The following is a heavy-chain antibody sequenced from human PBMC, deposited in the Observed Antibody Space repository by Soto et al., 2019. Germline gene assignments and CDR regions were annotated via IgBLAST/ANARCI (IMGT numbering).Heavy chain of an antibody. J-gene: IGHJ4*02. Sequence: QVQLQESGPGLVKPSQTLSLTCTVSGGSISSGDYYWTWIRQPPGKGLEWIGYIYYSGYTYYNPSLKSRNTISVDTSKNQFSLKLPSVTAADTAVYFCARGGNGYHILTGFSSHYWGQGTLVTVSS. V-gene: IGHV4-30-4*01. CDR3: ARGGNGYHILTGFSSHY. CDR1: GGSISSGDYY. CDR2: IYYSGYT. D-gene: IGHD3-9*01.